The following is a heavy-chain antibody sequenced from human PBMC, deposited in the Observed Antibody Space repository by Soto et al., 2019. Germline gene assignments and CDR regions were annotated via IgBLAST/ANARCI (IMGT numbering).Heavy chain of an antibody. Sequence: SETLSLTCTVSGGSISSYFWSWIRQSPGKGLEWIGYIYYNGNTNYNPSLASRVTISVDTSKNHFSLKLNSVTVADTAVYYCVRGGASSRWLDPWGQGTLVTVS. V-gene: IGHV4-59*01. D-gene: IGHD3-10*01. J-gene: IGHJ5*02. CDR3: VRGGASSRWLDP. CDR1: GGSISSYF. CDR2: IYYNGNT.